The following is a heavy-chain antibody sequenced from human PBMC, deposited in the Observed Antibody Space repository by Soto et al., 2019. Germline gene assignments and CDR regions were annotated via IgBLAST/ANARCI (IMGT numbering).Heavy chain of an antibody. D-gene: IGHD3-3*01. CDR2: ISYDGSNK. J-gene: IGHJ6*02. V-gene: IGHV3-30-3*01. Sequence: QVQLVESGGGVVQPGRSLRLSCAASGFTFSSYAMHWVRQAPGKGLEWVAVISYDGSNKYYADSVKGRFTISRDNSKNTLYLQMNSLRAEDTAVYYCARVPSPNTIFGVVTSYYYYYYGMDVWGQGTTVTVSS. CDR1: GFTFSSYA. CDR3: ARVPSPNTIFGVVTSYYYYYYGMDV.